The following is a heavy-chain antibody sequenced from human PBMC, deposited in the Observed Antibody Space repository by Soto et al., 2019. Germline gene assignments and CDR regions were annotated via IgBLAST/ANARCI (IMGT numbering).Heavy chain of an antibody. V-gene: IGHV3-66*01. D-gene: IGHD4-17*01. Sequence: EVQLVESGGGLVQPGGSLRLSCAASGFTVSSNYMSWVRQAPGKGLEWVSVIYSGGSTYYADSVKGRFTISRDNSNNTLDHQLSSVRAEDTAVDYCAREGYGGNAAGPWFDPWGQGTLVTGSS. CDR1: GFTVSSNY. J-gene: IGHJ5*02. CDR2: IYSGGST. CDR3: AREGYGGNAAGPWFDP.